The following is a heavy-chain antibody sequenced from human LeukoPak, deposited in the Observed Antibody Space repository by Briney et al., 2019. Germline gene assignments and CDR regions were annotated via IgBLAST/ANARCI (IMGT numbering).Heavy chain of an antibody. CDR3: ARVDLRAAYFDY. D-gene: IGHD2-15*01. Sequence: PSETLSLTCTVSGGSISSYYWSWIRQPAGKGLEWIGRIYTSGSTGYNPSLKSRVAMSVDTSKNQFSLKLSSVTAADTAVYYCARVDLRAAYFDYWGQGTLVTVSS. CDR1: GGSISSYY. CDR2: IYTSGST. V-gene: IGHV4-4*07. J-gene: IGHJ4*02.